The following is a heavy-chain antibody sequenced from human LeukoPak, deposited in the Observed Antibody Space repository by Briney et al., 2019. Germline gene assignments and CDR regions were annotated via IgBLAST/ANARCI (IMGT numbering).Heavy chain of an antibody. CDR3: ARGHVGGSDRHWDY. D-gene: IGHD3-10*01. V-gene: IGHV3-74*01. Sequence: GGSLRLSCATSDFTFSRHWMHWVRLAPGKGLVWVSRIISDGSSISYADSVKGRFTISRDNAKNTLYLQMNSLRDEDTAMYYCARGHVGGSDRHWDYWGQGALVTVSS. J-gene: IGHJ4*02. CDR1: DFTFSRHW. CDR2: IISDGSSI.